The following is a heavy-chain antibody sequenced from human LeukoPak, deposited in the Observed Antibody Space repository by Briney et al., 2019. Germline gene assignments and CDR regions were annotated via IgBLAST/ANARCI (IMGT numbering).Heavy chain of an antibody. Sequence: GGSLRLSCAASGFTVSSNCMSWVRQAPGKGLEWVSVIYSGGTTYYADSVKGRFTISRDNSKNTLYVQMNSLRVEDTAVYYCAKDRRGGSYYAATLDIWGQGTMVTVSS. D-gene: IGHD1-26*01. CDR2: IYSGGTT. V-gene: IGHV3-53*01. J-gene: IGHJ3*02. CDR1: GFTVSSNC. CDR3: AKDRRGGSYYAATLDI.